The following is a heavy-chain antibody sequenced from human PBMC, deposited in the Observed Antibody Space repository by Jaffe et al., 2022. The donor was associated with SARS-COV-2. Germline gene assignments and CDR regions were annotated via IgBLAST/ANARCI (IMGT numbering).Heavy chain of an antibody. CDR3: ARDLRVVGTTRVTHHYAMDL. CDR2: IDKSSSTI. V-gene: IGHV3-48*02. Sequence: EVRMVESGGGLVQPGGSLRLSCAASEFTFSMYSVNWVRQAPGKGLEWVSSIDKSSSTISYADSVKGRFTISRDNAKNSLYLQMNGLRDEDTAVYYCARDLRVVGTTRVTHHYAMDLWGQGTTVTVSS. J-gene: IGHJ6*02. CDR1: EFTFSMYS. D-gene: IGHD1-26*01.